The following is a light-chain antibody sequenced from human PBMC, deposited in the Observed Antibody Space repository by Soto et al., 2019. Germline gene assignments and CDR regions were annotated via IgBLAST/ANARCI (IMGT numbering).Light chain of an antibody. CDR2: EGS. CDR3: CSYAGSSTVV. J-gene: IGLJ2*01. V-gene: IGLV2-23*01. CDR1: SGDVGSYNL. Sequence: QSALTQPASVSASPGQSITISCTGTSGDVGSYNLVSWYQQHPGKAPKLMIYEGSKRPSGVSNRFSGSKSGNTASLTISGLQAEDEAAYYCCSYAGSSTVVFGGGTKLTVL.